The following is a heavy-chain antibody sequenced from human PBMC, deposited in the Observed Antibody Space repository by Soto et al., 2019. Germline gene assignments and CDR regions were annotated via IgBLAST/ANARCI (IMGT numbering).Heavy chain of an antibody. J-gene: IGHJ4*02. CDR2: ISSSSSYI. D-gene: IGHD4-17*01. Sequence: EVQLVESGGGLVKPGGSLRLSCAASGFTFSSYSMNWVRQAPGKGLEWVSSISSSSSYIYYADSVKGRFTISRDNAKNSMSLQLNSLRAEDTDVYYCAGLNTVTMAGDLGGWGQGTLVTVSS. CDR1: GFTFSSYS. V-gene: IGHV3-21*01. CDR3: AGLNTVTMAGDLGG.